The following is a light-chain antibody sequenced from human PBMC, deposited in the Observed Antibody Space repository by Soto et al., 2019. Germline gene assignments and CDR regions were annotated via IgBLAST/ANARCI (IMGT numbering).Light chain of an antibody. CDR2: GNS. CDR1: SSNIGASYH. V-gene: IGLV1-40*01. Sequence: QSVLTQPPSVSGAPGQRVTISCTGTSSNIGASYHVHWYQQLPGTAPKLLIYGNSNRPSGVPDRFSGSKSGTSAALAITGLQAEDEADYYCQSYDSRLSGAVFGGGTQLTVL. CDR3: QSYDSRLSGAV. J-gene: IGLJ3*02.